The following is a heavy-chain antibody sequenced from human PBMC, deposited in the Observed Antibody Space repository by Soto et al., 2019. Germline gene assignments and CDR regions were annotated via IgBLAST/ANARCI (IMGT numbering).Heavy chain of an antibody. Sequence: PGGSLRLSCAASGFIFSSYEMNWVRQAPGKGLEWVSYISIGGDTIYYADSAKGRFTISRDNAKNSLYLQMNSLRVEDTAVYYCAREGSSGWPPDYWGQGTLVTVSS. J-gene: IGHJ4*02. D-gene: IGHD6-19*01. V-gene: IGHV3-48*03. CDR2: ISIGGDTI. CDR1: GFIFSSYE. CDR3: AREGSSGWPPDY.